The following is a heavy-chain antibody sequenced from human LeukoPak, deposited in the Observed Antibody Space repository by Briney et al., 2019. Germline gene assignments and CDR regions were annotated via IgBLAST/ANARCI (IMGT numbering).Heavy chain of an antibody. CDR1: RFTFSTYG. CDR3: TREQVLWWKLVGNFDL. CDR2: LNTDGSTT. Sequence: GGSLRLSCAPSRFTFSTYGMHWGRQAPGKGLVWVSRLNTDGSTTDYADSVKGRFSISRDNAKNTLYLQMYSLRVEDTAVYYCTREQVLWWKLVGNFDLWGRGTLVTVSS. J-gene: IGHJ2*01. V-gene: IGHV3-74*01. D-gene: IGHD2-21*01.